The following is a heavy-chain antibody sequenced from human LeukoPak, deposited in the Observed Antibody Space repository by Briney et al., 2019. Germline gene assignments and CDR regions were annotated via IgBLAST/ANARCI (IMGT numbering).Heavy chain of an antibody. D-gene: IGHD3/OR15-3a*01. CDR1: GGSFSGYY. Sequence: SETLSLTCAVYGGSFSGYYWSWIRQPPGKGLEWIGEINHSGSTNYNPSLKSRVTISVDTSKNQFYLKLSSVTAADTAVYYCARQTGSGLFTLPGGQGTLVTVSS. CDR2: INHSGST. J-gene: IGHJ4*02. CDR3: ARQTGSGLFTLP. V-gene: IGHV4-34*01.